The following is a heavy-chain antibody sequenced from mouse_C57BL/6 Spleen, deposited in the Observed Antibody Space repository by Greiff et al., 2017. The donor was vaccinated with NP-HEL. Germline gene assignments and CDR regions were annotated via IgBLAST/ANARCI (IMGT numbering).Heavy chain of an antibody. D-gene: IGHD1-1*01. Sequence: VQLQQSGPELVKPGASVKISCKASGYSFTDYNMNWVKQSNGKSLEWIGVLNPNYGTTSYNQKFKGKATLTVDQSSSTAYMQLNSLTSEDSAVYYCASARNYEGLAWFAYWGQGTLVTVSA. J-gene: IGHJ3*01. CDR3: ASARNYEGLAWFAY. CDR1: GYSFTDYN. V-gene: IGHV1-39*01. CDR2: LNPNYGTT.